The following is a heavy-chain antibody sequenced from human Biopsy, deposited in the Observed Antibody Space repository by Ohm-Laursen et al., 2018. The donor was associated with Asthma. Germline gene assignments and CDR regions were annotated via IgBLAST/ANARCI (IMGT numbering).Heavy chain of an antibody. Sequence: GSLRLSCTASGFSFSHHSMNWVRQAPGKGLEWVSCISGNSQYIYFADSVKGRFTISRDNAKNSLYLHMNDLSADDSGVYYCATDSSDWFWGPGTVVAVSS. CDR3: ATDSSDWF. J-gene: IGHJ4*02. D-gene: IGHD3-22*01. CDR1: GFSFSHHS. V-gene: IGHV3-21*01. CDR2: ISGNSQYI.